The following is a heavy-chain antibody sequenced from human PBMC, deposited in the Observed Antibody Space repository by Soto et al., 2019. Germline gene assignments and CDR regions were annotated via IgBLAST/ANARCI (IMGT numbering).Heavy chain of an antibody. J-gene: IGHJ4*02. Sequence: ASVKVSCKASGGTFSSYAISWVRQAPGQGLEWMGGIIPIFGTANYAQKFQGRVTITADESTSTAYMELSSLRSEDTAVYYCARGGVKDTAMVTFPPPHYWGQGTLVTVSS. D-gene: IGHD5-18*01. V-gene: IGHV1-69*13. CDR2: IIPIFGTA. CDR3: ARGGVKDTAMVTFPPPHY. CDR1: GGTFSSYA.